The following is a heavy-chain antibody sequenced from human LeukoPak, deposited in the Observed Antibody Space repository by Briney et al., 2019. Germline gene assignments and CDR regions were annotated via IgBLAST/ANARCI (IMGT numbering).Heavy chain of an antibody. Sequence: SETLSLTCTVSGGSIRSTSYYWGWIRQPPGKGLEWLGSVYHSGSTYDNPSLKSRVTISVDTSKNQFSLKLISVTAADTAVYYCARRSTVAGRGRFDPWGQGTLVTVSS. J-gene: IGHJ5*02. CDR3: ARRSTVAGRGRFDP. CDR2: VYHSGST. V-gene: IGHV4-39*01. D-gene: IGHD6-19*01. CDR1: GGSIRSTSYY.